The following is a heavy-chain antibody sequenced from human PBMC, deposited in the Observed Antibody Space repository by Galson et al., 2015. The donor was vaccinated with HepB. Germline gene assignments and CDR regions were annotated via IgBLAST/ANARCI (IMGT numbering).Heavy chain of an antibody. CDR2: ISAYNGDT. D-gene: IGHD3-22*01. J-gene: IGHJ5*02. CDR3: ARVPRSMRAYYPSNWFDP. V-gene: IGHV1-18*04. CDR1: GYAFTSYG. Sequence: SVKVSCKASGYAFTSYGISWVRQAPGQGLEWMGWISAYNGDTNYAQKFQGRLTMTTDTSTSRAYMEMRSLRSDDTAVDYCARVPRSMRAYYPSNWFDPWGQGPRSPSPQ.